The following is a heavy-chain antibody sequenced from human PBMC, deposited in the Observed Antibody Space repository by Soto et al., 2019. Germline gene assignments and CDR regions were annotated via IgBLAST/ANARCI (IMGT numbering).Heavy chain of an antibody. J-gene: IGHJ5*02. CDR2: IYYSGST. D-gene: IGHD3-3*01. V-gene: IGHV4-30-4*01. Sequence: SETLSLTCTVSGGSISSGDYYWSWIRQPPGKGLEWIGYIYYSGSTYYNPSLKSRVTISVDTSKNQFSLKLSSVTAADTAVYYCARDHRATFGVVYNWFDPWGQGTLVTVSS. CDR1: GGSISSGDYY. CDR3: ARDHRATFGVVYNWFDP.